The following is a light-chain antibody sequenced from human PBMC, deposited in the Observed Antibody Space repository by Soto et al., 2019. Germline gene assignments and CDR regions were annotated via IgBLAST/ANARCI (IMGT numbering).Light chain of an antibody. V-gene: IGKV3-11*01. CDR3: QQRNNWPGLT. CDR1: QSISSF. Sequence: EIVLTQSPATLSLSPGERATLSCRASQSISSFLAWYQQKPGQAPRLLIYDASNRATGIPARFSGSGSGTDFTLTISSLEPEDFAVYYCQQRNNWPGLTFGGGTKVEIK. J-gene: IGKJ4*01. CDR2: DAS.